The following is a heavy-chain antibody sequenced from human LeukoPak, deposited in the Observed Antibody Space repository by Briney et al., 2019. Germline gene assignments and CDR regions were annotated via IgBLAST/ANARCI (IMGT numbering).Heavy chain of an antibody. CDR1: GFTFSTYN. J-gene: IGHJ3*02. V-gene: IGHV3-23*01. Sequence: PGGSLRLSCAASGFTFSTYNMNWVRQAPGKGLEWVSVISDSGGFTYYADSVKGRFTISRDNSKNTLYLQMNSLRAEDTAVYYCAIGSSGIAAAGHYDAFDIWGQGTMVTVSS. D-gene: IGHD6-13*01. CDR3: AIGSSGIAAAGHYDAFDI. CDR2: ISDSGGFT.